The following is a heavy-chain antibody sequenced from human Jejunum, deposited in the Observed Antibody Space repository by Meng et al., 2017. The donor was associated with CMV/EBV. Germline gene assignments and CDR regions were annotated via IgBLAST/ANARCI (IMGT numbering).Heavy chain of an antibody. CDR2: IHDSRST. CDR1: GSSLISGGYY. CDR3: ARASYGSGSPLGESWFDP. Sequence: LHDSGPVRVKPSQTLSPTCTVSGSSLISGGYYWSWILQHPGKGLEWIGYIHDSRSTYYNPSLKSRVTISADTSKNPFSLKLSSVTAADTAVYYCARASYGSGSPLGESWFDPWGQGTLVTVSS. V-gene: IGHV4-31*03. J-gene: IGHJ5*02. D-gene: IGHD3-10*01.